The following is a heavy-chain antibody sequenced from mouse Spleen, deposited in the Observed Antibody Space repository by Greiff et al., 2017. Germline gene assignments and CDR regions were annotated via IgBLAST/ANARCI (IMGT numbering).Heavy chain of an antibody. D-gene: IGHD2-14*01. CDR1: GYTFTSYG. Sequence: QVQLQQSGAELARPGASVKLSCKASGYTFTSYGISWVKQRTGQGLEWIGEIYPRSGNTYYNEKFKGKATLTADKSSSTAYMELRSLTSEDSAVYFCALYYRYDEGFAYWGQGTLVTVSA. V-gene: IGHV1-81*01. CDR3: ALYYRYDEGFAY. J-gene: IGHJ3*01. CDR2: IYPRSGNT.